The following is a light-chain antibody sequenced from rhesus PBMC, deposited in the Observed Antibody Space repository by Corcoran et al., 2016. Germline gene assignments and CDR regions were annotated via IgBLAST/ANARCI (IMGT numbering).Light chain of an antibody. J-gene: IGLJ1*01. Sequence: QAAPTQSPCVSGSPGQSVTISCPGTSSDIGGYNRVSWYQQHPGKAPKLMIYEVSKRPSGVSDRFSGSKSGNTASLTISGLQAEDEADYYCSSYASSSTFIFGAGTRLTVL. CDR2: EVS. CDR1: SSDIGGYNR. V-gene: IGLV2-13*03. CDR3: SSYASSSTFI.